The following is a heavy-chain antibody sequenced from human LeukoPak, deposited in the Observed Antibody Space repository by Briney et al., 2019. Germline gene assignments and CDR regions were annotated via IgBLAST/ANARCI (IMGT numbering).Heavy chain of an antibody. CDR2: IGGVGSSSDSM. D-gene: IGHD3-10*01. CDR3: ARISGTAPRY. V-gene: IGHV3-48*04. Sequence: GGSLRLSCTTSGFTFSNSNMNWIRQAPGKGLEWVAYIGGVGSSSDSMYYADSVKGRFTISRDNAKKSIYLQMNRLRADDTAVYYCARISGTAPRYWGQGTLVTVSS. J-gene: IGHJ4*02. CDR1: GFTFSNSN.